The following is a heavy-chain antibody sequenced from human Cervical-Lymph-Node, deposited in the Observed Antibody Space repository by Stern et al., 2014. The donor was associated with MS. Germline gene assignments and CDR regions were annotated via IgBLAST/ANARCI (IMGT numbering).Heavy chain of an antibody. J-gene: IGHJ6*02. V-gene: IGHV3-21*01. CDR3: ARATF. CDR1: GFTFNFHS. Sequence: VQLVESGGGLVKPGGSLRLYCAASGFTFNFHSMYWVRQAPGKGLEWVSSISRSSTYIYYADSVKGRFTISRDNARNSLYLHMNSLRAEDTAVYYCARATFLGQGTTVTVSS. CDR2: ISRSSTYI.